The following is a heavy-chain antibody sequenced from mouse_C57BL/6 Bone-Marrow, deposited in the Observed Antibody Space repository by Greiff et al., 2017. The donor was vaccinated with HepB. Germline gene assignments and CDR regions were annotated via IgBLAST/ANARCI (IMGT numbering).Heavy chain of an antibody. D-gene: IGHD3-2*02. CDR1: GFTFSSYT. CDR2: ISGGGGNT. V-gene: IGHV5-9*04. CDR3: ARHQGRAWFAD. Sequence: EVKLMESGGGLVKPGGSLKLSCAASGFTFSSYTMSWVRQTPEKRLEWVATISGGGGNTYYPDSVKGRFTISRDNAKNTRYLQMSSLRSEDTAVYDCARHQGRAWFADWGQGTLVTVSA. J-gene: IGHJ3*01.